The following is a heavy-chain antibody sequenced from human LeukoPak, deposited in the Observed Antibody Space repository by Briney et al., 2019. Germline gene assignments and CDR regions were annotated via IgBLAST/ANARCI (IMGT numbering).Heavy chain of an antibody. CDR3: ASAPRWSTIADLAY. J-gene: IGHJ4*02. Sequence: SETLSLTCTVSGRSISSYYWLWIRQPPGKGLEWLGYIYYSGSTNYNPSLKNRVTISVDTTNTQYSLKMTSVTVADTAVYFCASAPRWSTIADLAYWGQGTLVTVSS. CDR2: IYYSGST. D-gene: IGHD4-23*01. V-gene: IGHV4-59*08. CDR1: GRSISSYY.